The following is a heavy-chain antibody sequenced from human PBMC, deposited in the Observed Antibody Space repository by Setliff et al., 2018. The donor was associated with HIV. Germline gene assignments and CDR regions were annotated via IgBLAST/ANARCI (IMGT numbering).Heavy chain of an antibody. CDR3: TRGHSGNDY. CDR1: GYTFTNYD. D-gene: IGHD1-1*01. V-gene: IGHV1-8*02. Sequence: ASVKVSCKASGYTFTNYDINWVRQATGQGLEWMGRMNPNSGNTEYAQQFQGRVTMTRNTSISTAYMELSSLRSEDTAIYYCTRGHSGNDYWGQGTLVTVSS. CDR2: MNPNSGNT. J-gene: IGHJ4*02.